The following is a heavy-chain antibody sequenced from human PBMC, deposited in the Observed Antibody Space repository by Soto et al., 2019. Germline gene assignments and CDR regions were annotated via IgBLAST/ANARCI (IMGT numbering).Heavy chain of an antibody. J-gene: IGHJ4*02. Sequence: ASVKVSCKASGYTFTSYGISWVRQAPGQGPEWMGWISAYNGNTNYAQKLQGRVTMTTDTSTSTAYMELRSLRSDDTAVYYCARVPYYYDSSGRSDYWGQGTLVTVSS. CDR2: ISAYNGNT. V-gene: IGHV1-18*01. D-gene: IGHD3-22*01. CDR3: ARVPYYYDSSGRSDY. CDR1: GYTFTSYG.